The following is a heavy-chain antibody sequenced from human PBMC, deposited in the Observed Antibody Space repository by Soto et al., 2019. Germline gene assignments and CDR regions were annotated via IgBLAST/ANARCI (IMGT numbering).Heavy chain of an antibody. CDR2: ISPYTGNT. J-gene: IGHJ6*02. CDR1: GYIFVNYG. V-gene: IGHV1-18*01. CDR3: VMVDNYVTPTPQDV. D-gene: IGHD3-16*01. Sequence: QVQLGQSGDEVKKPGASVKVSCKASGYIFVNYGIAWVRQAPGQGLEWMGWISPYTGNTHSATKVQGSLTMTTDTSTSTAYMDLGSLTSDDTAVYYCVMVDNYVTPTPQDVWGQGTTVTVSS.